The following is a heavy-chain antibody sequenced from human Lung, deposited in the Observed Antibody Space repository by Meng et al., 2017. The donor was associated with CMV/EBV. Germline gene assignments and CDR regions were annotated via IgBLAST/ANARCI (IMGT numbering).Heavy chain of an antibody. CDR2: INHSGNT. J-gene: IGHJ4*02. CDR1: GGSFSEYD. V-gene: IGHV4-34*01. Sequence: SETXSLTCAVYGGSFSEYDWSWIRQSPGKGLEWIGEINHSGNTTYNPSLKSRATISIDASKRQFSLKLYSVTAADTAVYYCARRSPNWGLGDWCQGTLVTVSS. D-gene: IGHD7-27*01. CDR3: ARRSPNWGLGD.